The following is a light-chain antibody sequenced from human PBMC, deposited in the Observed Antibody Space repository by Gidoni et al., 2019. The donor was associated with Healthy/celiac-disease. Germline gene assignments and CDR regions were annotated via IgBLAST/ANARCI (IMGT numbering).Light chain of an antibody. Sequence: EIVLTQSPATLSLSPGERATLSCRASQSVSSDLAWYQQKPGQAPRLLIYDASNRAPCLPARFRGSGSGTDFTLTISSLEPEDFAVYYCQQRSNLWTFGQGTKVEIK. CDR1: QSVSSD. V-gene: IGKV3-11*01. CDR2: DAS. CDR3: QQRSNLWT. J-gene: IGKJ1*01.